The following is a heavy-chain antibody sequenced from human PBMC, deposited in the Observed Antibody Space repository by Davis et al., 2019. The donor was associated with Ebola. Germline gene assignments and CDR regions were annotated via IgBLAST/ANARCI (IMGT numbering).Heavy chain of an antibody. CDR3: ARDRPAAIRSVNWFDP. CDR1: GYTFTGYY. Sequence: ASVKVSCKASGYTFTGYYMHWVRQAPGQGLEWMGWINPNSGGTNYAQKFQGRVTMTRDTSISTAYMELSRLRSDDTAVYYCARDRPAAIRSVNWFDPGAREPWSPSPQ. V-gene: IGHV1-2*02. D-gene: IGHD2-2*02. CDR2: INPNSGGT. J-gene: IGHJ5*02.